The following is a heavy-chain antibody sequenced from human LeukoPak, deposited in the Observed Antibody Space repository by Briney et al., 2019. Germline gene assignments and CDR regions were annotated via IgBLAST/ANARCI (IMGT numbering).Heavy chain of an antibody. Sequence: ASLKVSSKPSGDTSSSDSTSGGPDAPRQGVGSMVWIRAYNGNTNYTQTLQGRVTMTTATSTTTAYMGRRSLRSDDTAVYCCARGRWTIAVACSYAFDIWGQGTMVTVSS. V-gene: IGHV1-18*01. J-gene: IGHJ3*02. D-gene: IGHD6-19*01. CDR1: GDTSSSDS. CDR2: IRAYNGNT. CDR3: ARGRWTIAVACSYAFDI.